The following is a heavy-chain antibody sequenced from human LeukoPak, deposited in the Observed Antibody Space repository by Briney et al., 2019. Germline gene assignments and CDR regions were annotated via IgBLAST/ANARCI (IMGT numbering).Heavy chain of an antibody. CDR3: ARGRRLDNPSYYFDY. CDR1: GFTVSSNY. D-gene: IGHD3-22*01. CDR2: IYSGGST. J-gene: IGHJ4*02. Sequence: GGSLRLSCAASGFTVSSNYMSWVRQAPGKGLEWVSVIYSGGSTYYADSVKGRFTISRDNSKNTLYLQMNSLRAEDTAVYYCARGRRLDNPSYYFDYWGQGTLVTVSS. V-gene: IGHV3-66*01.